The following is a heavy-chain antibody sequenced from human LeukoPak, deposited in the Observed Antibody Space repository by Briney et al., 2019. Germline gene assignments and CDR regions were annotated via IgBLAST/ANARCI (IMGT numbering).Heavy chain of an antibody. CDR2: IYTSGST. CDR3: AGEDPYDFLSGYYLFDP. CDR1: GGSISSYY. D-gene: IGHD3-3*01. J-gene: IGHJ5*02. V-gene: IGHV4-4*07. Sequence: KPSETLSLTCTASGGSISSYYRSWIRQPAGKGLEWIGRIYTSGSTNYNPSLQSRVTMSVDTSKIQFALNLSSVTAADTAVYYCAGEDPYDFLSGYYLFDPWGQGTLVTVSS.